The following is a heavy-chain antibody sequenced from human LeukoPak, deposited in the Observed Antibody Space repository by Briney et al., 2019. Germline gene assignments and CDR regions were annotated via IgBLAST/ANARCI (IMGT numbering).Heavy chain of an antibody. CDR3: ARRSSSLRDYYYYMDV. CDR2: ISAYNGNT. CDR1: GYTFTSYG. D-gene: IGHD6-6*01. V-gene: IGHV1-18*01. Sequence: ASVKASCKASGYTFTSYGISWLRQAPGQGLEWMGWISAYNGNTNYAQKLQGRVTMTTDTSTSTAYMELRSLRSDDTAVYYCARRSSSLRDYYYYMDVWGKGTTVTVSS. J-gene: IGHJ6*03.